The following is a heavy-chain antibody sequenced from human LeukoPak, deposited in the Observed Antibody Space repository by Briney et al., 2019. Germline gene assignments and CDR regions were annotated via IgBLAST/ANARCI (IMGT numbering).Heavy chain of an antibody. CDR1: GGSISSYY. Sequence: SETLSFTCTGSGGSISSYYWSWIRQPPGKGLEWIGYIYYSGSTNYNPSLKSRVTISVDTSKNQFSLKLSSVTAADTAVYYCAGDSSGYYNYWGQGTLVTVSS. D-gene: IGHD3-22*01. V-gene: IGHV4-59*01. CDR2: IYYSGST. J-gene: IGHJ4*02. CDR3: AGDSSGYYNY.